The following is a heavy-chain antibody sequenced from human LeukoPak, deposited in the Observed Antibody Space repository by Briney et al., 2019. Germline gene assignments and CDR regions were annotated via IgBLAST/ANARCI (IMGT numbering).Heavy chain of an antibody. CDR2: TYYRSKWYN. V-gene: IGHV6-1*01. J-gene: IGHJ6*02. D-gene: IGHD6-19*01. Sequence: SQTLSLTCAISGDSVSSITAAWNWIRQSPSRGLEWLGRTYYRSKWYNDYAVSVKSRITINPDTSKNQFSLQLNSVTPEDTAVYYCARQYSSGWSYYYGLDVWGQGTTVTVSS. CDR1: GDSVSSITAA. CDR3: ARQYSSGWSYYYGLDV.